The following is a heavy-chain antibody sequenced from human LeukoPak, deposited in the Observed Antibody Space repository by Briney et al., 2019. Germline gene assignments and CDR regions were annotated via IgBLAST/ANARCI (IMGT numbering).Heavy chain of an antibody. V-gene: IGHV3-23*01. CDR1: GFSFSAYA. CDR3: AKRAQVTAISPYFDY. Sequence: GGSLRLSCAASGFSFSAYAMSWVRQAPGKGLEWVSGIIRGGNTYYADSAKGRFTISRDNSKNTLYLQMNSLRAEDTAVYYCAKRAQVTAISPYFDYWGQGTLVTVSS. CDR2: IIRGGNT. J-gene: IGHJ4*02. D-gene: IGHD2-21*02.